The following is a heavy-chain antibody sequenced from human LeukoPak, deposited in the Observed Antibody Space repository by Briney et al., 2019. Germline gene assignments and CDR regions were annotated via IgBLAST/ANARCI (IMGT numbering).Heavy chain of an antibody. V-gene: IGHV4-39*01. CDR2: INHSGST. D-gene: IGHD2-21*01. Sequence: NPSETLSLTCTVSGGSIISRSYYWSWIRQPPGKGLEWIGEINHSGSTNYNPSLKSRVTISVDTSKNQFSLKLSSVTAADTAVYYCARHLMWFFNRIDPWGQGTLVTVSS. J-gene: IGHJ5*02. CDR3: ARHLMWFFNRIDP. CDR1: GGSIISRSYY.